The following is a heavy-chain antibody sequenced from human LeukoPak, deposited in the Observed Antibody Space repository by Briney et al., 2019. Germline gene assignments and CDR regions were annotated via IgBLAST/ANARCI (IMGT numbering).Heavy chain of an antibody. D-gene: IGHD2-15*01. Sequence: GGSLRPSCAASGFTFSSYGMHWVRQAPGKGLEWVAFIRYDGSNKYYADSVKGRFTISRDNSKNTLYLQMNTLRAEDTAVYSCARGADGVSSNSRGWFDPWGQGTLVTVSS. J-gene: IGHJ5*02. CDR1: GFTFSSYG. CDR3: ARGADGVSSNSRGWFDP. V-gene: IGHV3-30*02. CDR2: IRYDGSNK.